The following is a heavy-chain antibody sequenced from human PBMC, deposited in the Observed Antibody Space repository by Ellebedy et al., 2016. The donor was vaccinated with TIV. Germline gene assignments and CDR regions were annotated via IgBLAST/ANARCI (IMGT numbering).Heavy chain of an antibody. D-gene: IGHD3-10*02. CDR3: AGIADVRFDP. CDR1: GFTFSSYG. Sequence: GESLKISCAASGFTFSSYGMRWVRQAPGKGLEWVANIKQDGSEKYYLDSVKGRFTISRDNAKNSLYLQMNSLRAEDTAVYYCAGIADVRFDPWGQGTLVSVSS. CDR2: IKQDGSEK. J-gene: IGHJ5*02. V-gene: IGHV3-7*01.